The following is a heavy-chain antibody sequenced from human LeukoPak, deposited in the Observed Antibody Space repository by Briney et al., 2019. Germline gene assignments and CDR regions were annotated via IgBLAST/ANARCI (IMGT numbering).Heavy chain of an antibody. Sequence: GGSLRLSCAASGFIVNTNYMTWVRQAPGRGLEWVSFIYADGNTYYADSVKGRFTISRDNAKNSLYLQMNSLRAEDTALYYCAKGGPEPYSSSWYGSGYWGQGTLVTVSS. CDR2: IYADGNT. CDR3: AKGGPEPYSSSWYGSGY. CDR1: GFIVNTNY. D-gene: IGHD6-13*01. V-gene: IGHV3-53*05. J-gene: IGHJ4*02.